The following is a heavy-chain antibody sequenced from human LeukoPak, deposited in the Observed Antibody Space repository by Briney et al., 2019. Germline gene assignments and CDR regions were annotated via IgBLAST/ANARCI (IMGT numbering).Heavy chain of an antibody. CDR3: ARGGYSGYDWAFDY. CDR1: GGSISSYY. J-gene: IGHJ4*02. Sequence: SETLSLTCTVSGGSISSYYWSWIRQPPGKGLEWIGYIYYSGSTNYNPSLKSRVTMSVDTSKNQFSLKLSSVTAADTAVYYCARGGYSGYDWAFDYWGQGALVTVSS. D-gene: IGHD5-12*01. CDR2: IYYSGST. V-gene: IGHV4-59*12.